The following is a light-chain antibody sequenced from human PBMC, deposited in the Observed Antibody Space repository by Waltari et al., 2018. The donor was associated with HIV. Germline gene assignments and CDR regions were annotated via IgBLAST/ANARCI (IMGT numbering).Light chain of an antibody. J-gene: IGLJ3*02. V-gene: IGLV1-47*01. CDR3: ATWDDSLSGLWV. CDR2: RNN. Sequence: QSVLTQPPSASGTPGQRVTISCSGSSSNIGSSYVYWYQQLPGTAPKLLMYRNNQRPSGVPDRVSGSKSGTSASLAISGLRSEDEADYYCATWDDSLSGLWVFGGGTKLTVL. CDR1: SSNIGSSY.